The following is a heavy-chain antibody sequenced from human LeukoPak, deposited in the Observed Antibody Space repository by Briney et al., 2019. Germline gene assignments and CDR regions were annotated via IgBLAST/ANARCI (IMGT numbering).Heavy chain of an antibody. Sequence: PGGSLRLSCAASGFTFSSYAMSWVRQAPGKGLEWVSAISGSGGSTYYADSVKGRFTISRDNSKNTLYLQMNSLRAEDTAVYYCAKGRKSNWNYVKANYYFDYWGQGTLVTVSS. J-gene: IGHJ4*02. CDR3: AKGRKSNWNYVKANYYFDY. V-gene: IGHV3-23*01. CDR2: ISGSGGST. CDR1: GFTFSSYA. D-gene: IGHD1-7*01.